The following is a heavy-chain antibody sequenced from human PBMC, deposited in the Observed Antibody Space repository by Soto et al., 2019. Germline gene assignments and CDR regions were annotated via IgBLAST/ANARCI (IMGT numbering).Heavy chain of an antibody. CDR2: IKSDGSST. V-gene: IGHV3-74*01. CDR1: GFSFSSYW. Sequence: GGSLGLSCAASGFSFSSYWMHWVRQAPGKGLAWVSRIKSDGSSTSYADSVKGRFTISRDNAKNTLYLEMNSLRAEDTAVYYCAKDKYSSGWYGMDVWGQGTTVTVSS. CDR3: AKDKYSSGWYGMDV. D-gene: IGHD6-19*01. J-gene: IGHJ6*02.